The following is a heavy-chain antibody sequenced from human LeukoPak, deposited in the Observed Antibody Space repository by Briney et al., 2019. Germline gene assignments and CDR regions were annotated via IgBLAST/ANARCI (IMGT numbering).Heavy chain of an antibody. CDR2: INPNSGGT. J-gene: IGHJ4*02. CDR3: ARVTLRGWEDY. D-gene: IGHD6-19*01. V-gene: IGHV1-2*06. Sequence: GASVKVSCTASGYTFTGYYMHWVRQAPGQGLEWMGRINPNSGGTNYAQKFQGRVTMTRDTSISTAYMELSRLRSDDTAVYYCARVTLRGWEDYWGQGTLVTVSS. CDR1: GYTFTGYY.